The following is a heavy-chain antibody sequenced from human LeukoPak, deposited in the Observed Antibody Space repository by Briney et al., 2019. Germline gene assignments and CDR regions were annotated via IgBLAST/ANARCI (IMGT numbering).Heavy chain of an antibody. D-gene: IGHD5-18*01. J-gene: IGHJ4*02. CDR2: IYYSGST. Sequence: PSETLSLTCAVSGGSISSNNWWSWVRQTPGKGLEWIGSIYYSGSTYYNPSLKSRVTISVDTSKNQFSLKLSSVTAADTAVYYCARGGYSYGGFDYWGQGTLVTVSS. CDR3: ARGGYSYGGFDY. V-gene: IGHV4-4*02. CDR1: GGSISSNNW.